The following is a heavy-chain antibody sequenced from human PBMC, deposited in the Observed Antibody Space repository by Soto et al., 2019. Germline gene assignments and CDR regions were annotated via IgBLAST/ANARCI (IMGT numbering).Heavy chain of an antibody. Sequence: QVQLVQSGAEVKKPGSSVQVSCKASGCTFSRYSITWVRQAPGHGLEWIGRIIPIFGIASYAQKFQGRVTLTEDESTSTAYMELSSLRSDDTAVYYCAREDRDRETGLVPAAIDGMDVCGQGTTVTVSS. D-gene: IGHD2-2*01. CDR2: IIPIFGIA. V-gene: IGHV1-69*08. J-gene: IGHJ6*02. CDR1: GCTFSRYS. CDR3: AREDRDRETGLVPAAIDGMDV.